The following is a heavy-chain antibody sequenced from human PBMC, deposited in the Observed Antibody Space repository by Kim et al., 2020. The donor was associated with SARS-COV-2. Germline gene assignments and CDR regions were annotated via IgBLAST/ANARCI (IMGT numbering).Heavy chain of an antibody. Sequence: SVKVSCKASGGTFSSDSITWVRQGPGQRLEWMGEINPIFGPPNYAQKFQGRVSITADESTTTVYMELSSLTSDDTAVYYCARHAGTYFYWFDPWGQGTL. V-gene: IGHV1-69*13. D-gene: IGHD3-10*01. CDR3: ARHAGTYFYWFDP. J-gene: IGHJ5*02. CDR2: INPIFGPP. CDR1: GGTFSSDS.